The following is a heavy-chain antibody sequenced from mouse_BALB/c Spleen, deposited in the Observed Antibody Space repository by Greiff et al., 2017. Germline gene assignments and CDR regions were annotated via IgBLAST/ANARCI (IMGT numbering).Heavy chain of an antibody. J-gene: IGHJ4*01. CDR1: GFTFSSYT. Sequence: EVKLVESGGGLVQPGGSLKLSCAASGFTFSSYTMSWVRQTPEKRLEWVAYISNGGGSTYYPDTVKGRFTISRDNAKNTLYLQMSSLKSEDTAMYYCARHGGYGNYVKGAMDYWGQGTSVTVSS. V-gene: IGHV5-12-2*01. CDR3: ARHGGYGNYVKGAMDY. CDR2: ISNGGGST. D-gene: IGHD2-1*01.